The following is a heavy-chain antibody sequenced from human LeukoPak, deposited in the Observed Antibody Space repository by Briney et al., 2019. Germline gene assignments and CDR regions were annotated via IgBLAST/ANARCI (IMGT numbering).Heavy chain of an antibody. D-gene: IGHD2-2*01. J-gene: IGHJ4*02. Sequence: SETLSLTCTVSGGSISSYYWSWIRQPAGKGLELIGRINTSGSTNYNPSLKSRVTMSVDTSKNQFSLKLSSVTAADTAAYYCARDVAIYCSSTSCSYYFDYWGQGTLVTVSS. V-gene: IGHV4-4*07. CDR1: GGSISSYY. CDR3: ARDVAIYCSSTSCSYYFDY. CDR2: INTSGST.